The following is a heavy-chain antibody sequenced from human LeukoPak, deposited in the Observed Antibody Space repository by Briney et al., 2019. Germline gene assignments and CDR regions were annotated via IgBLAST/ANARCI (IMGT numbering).Heavy chain of an antibody. V-gene: IGHV3-7*01. D-gene: IGHD3-3*01. J-gene: IGHJ4*02. CDR1: GFGFTKYW. CDR3: ARVGKKYAEDKSGYRDSDF. Sequence: GSLRLSCVVSGFGFTKYWMKWVRQAPGKGREWVDYIKEDGSEEHYADSVKPRSTIFRDNGKDSLYLQMYSLRAEDTAVYFFARVGKKYAEDKSGYRDSDFWGQGTLVTVSS. CDR2: IKEDGSEE.